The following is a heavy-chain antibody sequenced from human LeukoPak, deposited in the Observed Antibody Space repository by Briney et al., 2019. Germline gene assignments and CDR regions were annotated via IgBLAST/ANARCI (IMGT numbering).Heavy chain of an antibody. J-gene: IGHJ4*02. D-gene: IGHD3-16*01. CDR2: LHSDGRI. V-gene: IGHV3-53*01. Sequence: GGSLRLSCAASGFIVSSHYMSWIRQAPGKGLEWVAVLHSDGRIHYAASVKGRFTISRDNSKNTLYLQMNSLRAEDTAVYYCARDSSQFGSLDYWGQGTLVTVSS. CDR3: ARDSSQFGSLDY. CDR1: GFIVSSHY.